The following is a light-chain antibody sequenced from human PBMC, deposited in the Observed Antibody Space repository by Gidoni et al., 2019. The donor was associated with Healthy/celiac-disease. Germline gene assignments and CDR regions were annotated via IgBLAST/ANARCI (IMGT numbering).Light chain of an antibody. CDR2: DAS. V-gene: IGKV3-11*01. CDR3: QQRSNWPLT. J-gene: IGKJ4*01. CDR1: QSVSSY. Sequence: EIVVTQSPATLSFSPGERATLSCRASQSVSSYLAWYQQKPGQAPRLLIYDASNRATGIPARFSGSGSGTDFTLTISSLEPEDFAVYYCQQRSNWPLTFGGGTKVEIE.